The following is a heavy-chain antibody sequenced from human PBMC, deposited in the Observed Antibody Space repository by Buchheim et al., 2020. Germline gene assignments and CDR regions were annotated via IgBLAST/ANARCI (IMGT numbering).Heavy chain of an antibody. CDR3: ARGFRGYCSGTSCYYFDY. J-gene: IGHJ4*02. D-gene: IGHD2-15*01. Sequence: QVQLQESGPGLVKPSQTLSLTCTVSGGSISSGDYYWSWIRQPPGKGLEWIGYIYYSGSTYYNPSLKSRVTISVDTSKTQFSLKLSSVTAADTAVYYCARGFRGYCSGTSCYYFDYWGQGTL. V-gene: IGHV4-30-4*01. CDR2: IYYSGST. CDR1: GGSISSGDYY.